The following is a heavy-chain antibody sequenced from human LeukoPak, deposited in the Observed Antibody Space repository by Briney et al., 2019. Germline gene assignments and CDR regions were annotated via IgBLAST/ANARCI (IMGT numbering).Heavy chain of an antibody. Sequence: GGSLRLSCAASGFTFSSYAMSWVRQAPGKGLEWVSAVSGSGGSTYYADSVKGRFTISRDNSKNTVYVEMNSLRVDDTAVYYCAKGSIAAHDAKTTLDYWGQGTLVTVSS. CDR3: AKGSIAAHDAKTTLDY. V-gene: IGHV3-23*01. CDR2: VSGSGGST. D-gene: IGHD6-13*01. J-gene: IGHJ4*02. CDR1: GFTFSSYA.